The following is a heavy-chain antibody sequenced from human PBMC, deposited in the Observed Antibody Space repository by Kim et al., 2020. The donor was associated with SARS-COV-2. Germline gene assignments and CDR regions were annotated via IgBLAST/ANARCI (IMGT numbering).Heavy chain of an antibody. Sequence: SETLSLTCAVSGGSISSSNWWSWVRQPPGKGLEWIGEIYHSGSTNYNPSLKSRVTISVDKSKNQFSLKLSSVTAADTAVYYCARVEMVTAPSGYFDYWGQGTLVTVSS. J-gene: IGHJ4*02. V-gene: IGHV4-4*02. CDR3: ARVEMVTAPSGYFDY. CDR2: IYHSGST. D-gene: IGHD2-21*02. CDR1: GGSISSSNW.